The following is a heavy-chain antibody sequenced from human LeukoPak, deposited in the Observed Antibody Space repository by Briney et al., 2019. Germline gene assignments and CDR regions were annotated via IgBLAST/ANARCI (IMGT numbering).Heavy chain of an antibody. CDR3: AREVLVAGYYDSI. J-gene: IGHJ4*02. CDR2: IYYSGST. Sequence: SETLSLTCTVSGGSISSSSYYWGWIRQPPGKGLEWIGSIYYSGSTYYNPSLKSRVTMSVDTSKNQFSLKLSSVTAADTAVYYCAREVLVAGYYDSIWGQGTLVTVSS. V-gene: IGHV4-39*07. CDR1: GGSISSSSYY. D-gene: IGHD3-22*01.